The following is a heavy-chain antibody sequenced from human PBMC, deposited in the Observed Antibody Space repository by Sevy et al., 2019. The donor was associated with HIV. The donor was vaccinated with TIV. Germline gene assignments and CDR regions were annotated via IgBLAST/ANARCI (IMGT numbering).Heavy chain of an antibody. D-gene: IGHD3-22*01. J-gene: IGHJ4*02. CDR1: GFTFSRYW. CDR3: ARVKDDSSGYRFDY. CDR2: IKQDGSEK. V-gene: IGHV3-7*01. Sequence: GGSLRLSCAASGFTFSRYWMSWVRQAPGKGLEWVANIKQDGSEKYYVDSVKGRFTISRDNAKNSLYLQMNSLRADDTAVYYCARVKDDSSGYRFDYWGQGTLVTVS.